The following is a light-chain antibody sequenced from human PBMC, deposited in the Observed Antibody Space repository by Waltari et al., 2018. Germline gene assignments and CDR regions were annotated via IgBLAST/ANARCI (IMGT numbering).Light chain of an antibody. CDR3: SSYTTSTTEV. J-gene: IGLJ2*01. Sequence: WYQQPPGKAPKLLIYDVNNLPSGVSNRFSGSKSGNTASRTISGLQAEDEADYFCSSYTTSTTEVFGEVTKVTVL. CDR2: DVN. V-gene: IGLV2-14*03.